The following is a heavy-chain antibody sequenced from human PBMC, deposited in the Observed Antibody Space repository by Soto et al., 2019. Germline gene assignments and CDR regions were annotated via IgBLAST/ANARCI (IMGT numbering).Heavy chain of an antibody. CDR2: IYYSGST. D-gene: IGHD3-10*01. Sequence: SETLSLTCTVSGGSISSYYWSWIRQPPGRGLEWIGYIYYSGSTNYNPSLKSRVTISVDTSKNQFSLKLSSVTAADTAVYYCERVRSRLTMVRGVIIPYYFDNWGQGILVTVSS. CDR1: GGSISSYY. V-gene: IGHV4-59*01. CDR3: ERVRSRLTMVRGVIIPYYFDN. J-gene: IGHJ4*02.